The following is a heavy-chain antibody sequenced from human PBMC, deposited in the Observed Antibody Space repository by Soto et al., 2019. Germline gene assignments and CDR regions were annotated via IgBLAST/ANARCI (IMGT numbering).Heavy chain of an antibody. Sequence: EVQVLESGGGLVQPGGSLRLSCVVSVFPFGANAMSWVRQAPGKGLEWVSGLSNTGRRTSYADSVTGRFNISRDNADNTVYLQMNSLRVEDTAVYYCATEMGATQGPFDNWGQETLVTVSS. CDR2: LSNTGRRT. V-gene: IGHV3-23*01. CDR1: VFPFGANA. J-gene: IGHJ4*02. CDR3: ATEMGATQGPFDN. D-gene: IGHD1-26*01.